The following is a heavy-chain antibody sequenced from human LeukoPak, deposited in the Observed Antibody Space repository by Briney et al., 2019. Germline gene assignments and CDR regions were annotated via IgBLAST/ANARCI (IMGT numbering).Heavy chain of an antibody. CDR3: ARGTRFLEGNFDY. V-gene: IGHV3-48*03. CDR1: GFTFSSYE. Sequence: VGSLRLSCAASGFTFSSYEMNWVRQAPGKGLEWVSYISSSGSTIYYADSVKGRFTISRDNAKNSLYLQMNSLRAEDTAVYYCARGTRFLEGNFDYWGQGTLVTVSS. CDR2: ISSSGSTI. J-gene: IGHJ4*02. D-gene: IGHD3-3*01.